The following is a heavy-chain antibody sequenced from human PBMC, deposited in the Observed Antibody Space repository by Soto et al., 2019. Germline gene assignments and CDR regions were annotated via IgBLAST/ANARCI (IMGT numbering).Heavy chain of an antibody. J-gene: IGHJ4*02. Sequence: GESLKISCKGSGYTFSKYWIGWVRQTPGKGLEWMGMIYPGDSDARYSPSFEGQVTFSVDKSINTAYLQWNSLKASDTAMHYCARQGGEYNTMSEYWCQGTLVTVS. CDR1: GYTFSKYW. D-gene: IGHD3-10*01. CDR3: ARQGGEYNTMSEY. CDR2: IYPGDSDA. V-gene: IGHV5-51*01.